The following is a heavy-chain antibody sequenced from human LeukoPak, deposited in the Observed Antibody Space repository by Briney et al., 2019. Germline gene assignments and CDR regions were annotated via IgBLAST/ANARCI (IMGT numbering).Heavy chain of an antibody. Sequence: GASVKVSCKASGGTFSSYAISWVRQAPGQGLEWMGGIIPIFGTASYAQKFQGRVTMTRDTSTSTVYMELSSLRSEDTAVYYCARDQQPSYSSSSPNTFDYWGQGTLVTVSS. D-gene: IGHD6-6*01. J-gene: IGHJ4*02. V-gene: IGHV1-69*05. CDR1: GGTFSSYA. CDR2: IIPIFGTA. CDR3: ARDQQPSYSSSSPNTFDY.